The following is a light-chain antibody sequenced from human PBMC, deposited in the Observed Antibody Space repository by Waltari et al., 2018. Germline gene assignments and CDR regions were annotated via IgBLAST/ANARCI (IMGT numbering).Light chain of an antibody. CDR1: SGYGHFA. Sequence: QVVLTQSPSASASLGASVKLTCTLNSGYGHFAIAWHQHQPEKGPRFLRRVNSDGSPIRGAGIPSRFSGSSAGAGRYLTISGLQSEDEAGYYCETWGTGTYWTFGGGTKLTVL. CDR3: ETWGTGTYWT. CDR2: VNSDGSP. J-gene: IGLJ3*02. V-gene: IGLV4-69*01.